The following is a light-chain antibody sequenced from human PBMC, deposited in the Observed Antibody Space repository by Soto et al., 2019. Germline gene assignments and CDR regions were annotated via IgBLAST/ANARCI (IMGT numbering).Light chain of an antibody. J-gene: IGLJ1*01. CDR2: GNS. Sequence: QSALTQPPSVSGAPGQRVTISCTGSISNIGAGYDVHWYQQLPGTVPKVLIYGNSNRPSGVPDRFSGSKSGTSASLAITGLQAEDEADYYCQSYDIGLSVFQVFGPGTRVTVL. CDR3: QSYDIGLSVFQV. V-gene: IGLV1-40*01. CDR1: ISNIGAGYD.